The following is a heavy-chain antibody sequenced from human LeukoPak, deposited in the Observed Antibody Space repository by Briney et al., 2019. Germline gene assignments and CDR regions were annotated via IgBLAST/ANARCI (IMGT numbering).Heavy chain of an antibody. V-gene: IGHV1-2*02. CDR3: ARWLWFGAIRGHN. J-gene: IGHJ4*02. CDR1: GYTFTGYY. Sequence: ASVKVSCKASGYTFTGYYMHWVRQAAGQGLEWMGWINPNSGGTNYAQKFQGRVTMTRDTSISTAYMDLSRLRSDDTAVYYSARWLWFGAIRGHNWGQGTLVTVSS. D-gene: IGHD3-10*01. CDR2: INPNSGGT.